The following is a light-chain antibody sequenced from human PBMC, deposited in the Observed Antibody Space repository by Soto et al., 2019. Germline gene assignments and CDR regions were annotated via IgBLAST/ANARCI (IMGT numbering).Light chain of an antibody. Sequence: EIVMTQSPATLSVSPGERATLSCRASQSISNNLAWYQQKPGHAPRLLIYGASTRATGVPARFSGSGSGTEFTLTISSLQSEDSAVYSCQHYNDLPLTFGGGTKVEIK. CDR2: GAS. J-gene: IGKJ4*01. CDR1: QSISNN. V-gene: IGKV3-15*01. CDR3: QHYNDLPLT.